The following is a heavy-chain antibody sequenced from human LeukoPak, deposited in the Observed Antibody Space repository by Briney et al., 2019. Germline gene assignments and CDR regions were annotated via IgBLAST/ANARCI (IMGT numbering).Heavy chain of an antibody. V-gene: IGHV4-39*01. CDR1: GGSFDKTNSY. CDR3: VRPKLNWKDSRWFDP. Sequence: PSETLSLTCTVSGGSFDKTNSYWGWIRQIPGKGQEWIGTIHYRGNTYYNPSLKSRVSISVDTSKNQVSLKLTSVTAADTAVYYCVRPKLNWKDSRWFDPWGQGTLVTVSS. D-gene: IGHD1-1*01. J-gene: IGHJ5*02. CDR2: IHYRGNT.